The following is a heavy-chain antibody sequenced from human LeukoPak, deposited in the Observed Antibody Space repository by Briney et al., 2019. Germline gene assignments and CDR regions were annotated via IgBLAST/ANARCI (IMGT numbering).Heavy chain of an antibody. CDR3: VRDSVAMDV. V-gene: IGHV1-2*02. CDR1: GYSFTAYY. CDR2: INPNTGGT. D-gene: IGHD2-15*01. J-gene: IGHJ6*02. Sequence: ASVKVSCKASGYSFTAYYMHWVRQAPGQGLEWMAWINPNTGGTNFAQRFQGRVTMTRDTSISTAYMELSRLRPDDTAVYYCVRDSVAMDVWGQGTTVTVSS.